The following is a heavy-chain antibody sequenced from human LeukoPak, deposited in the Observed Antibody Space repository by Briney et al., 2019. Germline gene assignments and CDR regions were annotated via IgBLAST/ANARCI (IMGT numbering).Heavy chain of an antibody. J-gene: IGHJ4*02. CDR2: IYTSGST. D-gene: IGHD3-22*01. CDR3: ARTNYYDSSGYSERKYYFDY. V-gene: IGHV4-4*07. CDR1: GVSISTYY. Sequence: SETLSLTCTVSGVSISTYYWSWIRQPAGKGLEWIGRIYTSGSTNYNPSLKSRVTMSVDTSKNQFSLNLSPVTAADTAVYYCARTNYYDSSGYSERKYYFDYWGQGTLVTVSS.